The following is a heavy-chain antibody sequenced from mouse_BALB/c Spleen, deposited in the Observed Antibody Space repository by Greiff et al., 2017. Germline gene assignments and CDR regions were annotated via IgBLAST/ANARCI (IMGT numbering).Heavy chain of an antibody. CDR3: ARDATVSYFDY. CDR1: GFTFSSYG. V-gene: IGHV5-6-3*01. Sequence: EVQVVESGGGLVQPGGSLKLSCAASGFTFSSYGMSWVRQTPDKRLELVATINSNGGSTYYPDSVKGRFTISRDNAKNTLYLQMSSLKSEDTAMYYCARDATVSYFDYWGQGTTLTVSS. J-gene: IGHJ2*01. CDR2: INSNGGST. D-gene: IGHD1-1*01.